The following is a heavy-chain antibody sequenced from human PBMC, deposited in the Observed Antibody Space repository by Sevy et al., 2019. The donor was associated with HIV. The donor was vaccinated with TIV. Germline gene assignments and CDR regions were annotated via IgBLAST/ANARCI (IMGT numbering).Heavy chain of an antibody. CDR1: GGTFSSYA. CDR3: AEAVAARGYSYGPPYYGMDV. Sequence: ASVKVSCKASGGTFSSYAISWVRQAPGQGLEWMGGIIPIFGTANYAQKSQGRVTITADESTSTAYMELSSLRSEDTAVYYCAEAVAARGYSYGPPYYGMDVWGQGTTVTVSS. V-gene: IGHV1-69*13. D-gene: IGHD5-18*01. J-gene: IGHJ6*02. CDR2: IIPIFGTA.